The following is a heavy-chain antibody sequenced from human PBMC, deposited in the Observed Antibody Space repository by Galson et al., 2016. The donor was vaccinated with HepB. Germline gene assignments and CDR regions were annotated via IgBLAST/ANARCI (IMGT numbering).Heavy chain of an antibody. Sequence: SVKVSCKASGYAFPSYGISWVRQAPGQGLEWMGWISPYNGKTKSSQKFQGRVAMTTGTSTRTVSMELRSLRSDDTAVYYCAGVPEYYDSSGYDYSFDYWGQEALVTVSS. D-gene: IGHD3-22*01. V-gene: IGHV1-18*01. CDR2: ISPYNGKT. J-gene: IGHJ4*02. CDR3: AGVPEYYDSSGYDYSFDY. CDR1: GYAFPSYG.